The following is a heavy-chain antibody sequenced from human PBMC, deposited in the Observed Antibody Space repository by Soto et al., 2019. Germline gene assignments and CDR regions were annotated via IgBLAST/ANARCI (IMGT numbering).Heavy chain of an antibody. CDR3: ARDFSINWNYDYNYYMDV. CDR2: IWYDGSNK. J-gene: IGHJ6*03. CDR1: GFTFSSYG. D-gene: IGHD1-7*01. Sequence: QVQLVESGGGVVQPGRSLRLSCAASGFTFSSYGMHWVRQAPGKGLEWVAVIWYDGSNKYYADSVKGRFTISRDNSKNLRYLQMNSLRAEDTAVYYCARDFSINWNYDYNYYMDVWGKGTTVTVSS. V-gene: IGHV3-33*01.